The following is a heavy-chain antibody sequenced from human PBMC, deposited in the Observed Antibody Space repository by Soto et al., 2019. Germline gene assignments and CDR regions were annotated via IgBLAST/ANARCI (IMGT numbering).Heavy chain of an antibody. Sequence: ASVKVSCKASGGTFSSYTISWVRQAPGQGLEWMGRIIPILGIANYAQKFQGRVTITADKSTSTAYMELSSLRSEDTAVYYCARDQGPRGQLELRPNDYWGQGTLVTVSS. J-gene: IGHJ4*02. CDR2: IIPILGIA. D-gene: IGHD1-7*01. CDR1: GGTFSSYT. V-gene: IGHV1-69*04. CDR3: ARDQGPRGQLELRPNDY.